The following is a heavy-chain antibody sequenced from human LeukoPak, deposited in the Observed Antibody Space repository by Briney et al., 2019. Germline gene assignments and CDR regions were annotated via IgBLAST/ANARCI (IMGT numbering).Heavy chain of an antibody. Sequence: PSQTLSLTCSVSGGSISSSNYYWSWIRQPAGKGLEWIGRIYTSESTNYNPSLKSRVTISVDTSKNQFSLKLSSVTAADTAVYYCARLCRPIRYYYGSGSCSDYWGQGTLVTVSS. D-gene: IGHD3-10*01. V-gene: IGHV4-61*02. CDR3: ARLCRPIRYYYGSGSCSDY. J-gene: IGHJ4*02. CDR1: GGSISSSNYY. CDR2: IYTSEST.